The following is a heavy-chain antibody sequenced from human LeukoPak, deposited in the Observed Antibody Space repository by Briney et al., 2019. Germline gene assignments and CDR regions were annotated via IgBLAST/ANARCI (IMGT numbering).Heavy chain of an antibody. D-gene: IGHD2-2*01. CDR1: GFTFSSYE. V-gene: IGHV3-48*03. J-gene: IGHJ4*02. Sequence: PGGSLRLSCAASGFTFSSYEMNWVRQAPGKGLEWVSYISSSGRTMYYADSLKGRFTISRDNAKNSLYLQMNSLRAEDTAVYYCARLYCSSPSCYPFDWWGQGTPVTVSS. CDR2: ISSSGRTM. CDR3: ARLYCSSPSCYPFDW.